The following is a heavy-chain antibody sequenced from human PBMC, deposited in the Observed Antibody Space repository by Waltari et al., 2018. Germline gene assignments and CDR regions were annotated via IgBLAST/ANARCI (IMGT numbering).Heavy chain of an antibody. Sequence: QLQLQASGPGLVKPSATLSLTCPVSGDSISGSHYYWGWIRQPPGPGLEWIGSISYSGTTYGNPSLKSRVTMSGDTSKNQFSLNLSSVTAADTAVFYCVRPGSSVGWYYFDYWGQGTLVTVSS. V-gene: IGHV4-39*01. D-gene: IGHD6-19*01. CDR3: VRPGSSVGWYYFDY. CDR2: ISYSGTT. CDR1: GDSISGSHYY. J-gene: IGHJ4*02.